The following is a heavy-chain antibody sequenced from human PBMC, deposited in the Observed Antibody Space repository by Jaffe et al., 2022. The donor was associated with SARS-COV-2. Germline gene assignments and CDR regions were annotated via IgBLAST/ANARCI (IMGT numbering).Heavy chain of an antibody. CDR3: ARFYASGWHYYFDY. D-gene: IGHD6-19*01. Sequence: EVHLVESGGGLVQPGGSLRLSCAASGFTFSGYWMSWVRQAPGKGLEWVAIINLDGTAKYTVDSVKGRFTISRDNAKNSLYLLMNSLRAEDTAFYYCARFYASGWHYYFDYWGQGTLVTVSS. CDR1: GFTFSGYW. J-gene: IGHJ4*02. V-gene: IGHV3-7*01. CDR2: INLDGTAK.